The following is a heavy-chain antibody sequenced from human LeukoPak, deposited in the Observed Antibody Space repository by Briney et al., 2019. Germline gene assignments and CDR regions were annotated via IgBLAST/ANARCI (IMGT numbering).Heavy chain of an antibody. Sequence: GGSLRLSCAASGFTFSSYWMSWVRQAPGKGLKWVATVNDNGAATYYADSVKGRFTISRDNSYNTVSLQMNGLRDEDTGVYYCAKGLKTGVGPYMGYHYYMDVWGKGATVTVSS. CDR1: GFTFSSYW. D-gene: IGHD3-16*01. V-gene: IGHV3-23*01. J-gene: IGHJ6*03. CDR3: AKGLKTGVGPYMGYHYYMDV. CDR2: VNDNGAAT.